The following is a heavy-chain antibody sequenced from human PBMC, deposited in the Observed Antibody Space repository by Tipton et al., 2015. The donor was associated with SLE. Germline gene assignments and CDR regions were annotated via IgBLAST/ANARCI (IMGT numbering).Heavy chain of an antibody. CDR1: GYSISEGYY. Sequence: TLSLTCTVSGYSISEGYYWGWIRQPPGKGLEWIANIYNSGNTYYNPSLKSRFTIALDTSRNHFSLKVTSVTAADTAVYYCARTQYCGDCYGDAFDVWGQGTLVTVSS. CDR3: ARTQYCGDCYGDAFDV. J-gene: IGHJ3*01. V-gene: IGHV4-38-2*02. CDR2: IYNSGNT. D-gene: IGHD2-21*01.